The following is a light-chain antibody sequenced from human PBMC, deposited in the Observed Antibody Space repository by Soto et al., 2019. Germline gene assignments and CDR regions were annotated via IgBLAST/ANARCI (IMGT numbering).Light chain of an antibody. Sequence: QSALAQPASVSGSPGQSITISCTGTDSDVGAYDSVSWYRQHPHKAPQLIIYKGTQRPSGVSNRISGATSGNAASQTISGLQADDEADYFCCSSAPESTYVFGTGTKLTVL. CDR3: CSSAPESTYV. CDR2: KGT. V-gene: IGLV2-23*01. CDR1: DSDVGAYDS. J-gene: IGLJ1*01.